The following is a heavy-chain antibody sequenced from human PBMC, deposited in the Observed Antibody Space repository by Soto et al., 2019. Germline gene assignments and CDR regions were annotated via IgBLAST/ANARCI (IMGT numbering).Heavy chain of an antibody. CDR2: IYSGGST. J-gene: IGHJ6*02. V-gene: IGHV3-53*01. CDR1: GFTVSSNY. Sequence: GGSLRLSCAASGFTVSSNYMSWVRQSPGKGLEWVSVIYSGGSTYYADSVKGRFTISRDNSKNTLYLQMNSLRAEDTAVYYCATSRIAAVPGTYYYYGMDVWGQGTTVTVSS. D-gene: IGHD6-13*01. CDR3: ATSRIAAVPGTYYYYGMDV.